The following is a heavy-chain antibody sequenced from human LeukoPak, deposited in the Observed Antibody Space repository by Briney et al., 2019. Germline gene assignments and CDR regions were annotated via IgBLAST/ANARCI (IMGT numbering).Heavy chain of an antibody. CDR3: ARDSDFGWFDP. Sequence: SETLSLTCTVSGGSISTYYWSWIRQPPGKGLEWIGYIYNSGSTNYNPSLKSRVTISADTSKEQFSLKLRSVTAADTAVYYCARDSDFGWFDPWGQGTLVTVSS. J-gene: IGHJ5*02. D-gene: IGHD3-10*01. CDR1: GGSISTYY. CDR2: IYNSGST. V-gene: IGHV4-59*01.